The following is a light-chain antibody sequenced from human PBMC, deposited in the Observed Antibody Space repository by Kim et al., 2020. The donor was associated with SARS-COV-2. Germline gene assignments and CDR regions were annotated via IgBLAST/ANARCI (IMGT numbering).Light chain of an antibody. J-gene: IGLJ2*01. V-gene: IGLV3-1*01. CDR3: QAWDSSTAYVV. CDR1: KLGDKY. Sequence: SPGQTASITCAGEKLGDKYACWYQQKPGQSPVLVIYQDSKRPSGIPERFSGSNSGNTATLTISGTKAMDEADYYCQAWDSSTAYVVFGGGTKVTVL. CDR2: QDS.